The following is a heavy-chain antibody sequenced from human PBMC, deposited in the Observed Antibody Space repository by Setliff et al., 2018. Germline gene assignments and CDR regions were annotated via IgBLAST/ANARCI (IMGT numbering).Heavy chain of an antibody. D-gene: IGHD1-26*01. CDR1: GYTFTSYD. V-gene: IGHV1-8*03. Sequence: ASVKVSCKASGYTFTSYDINWVRQATGQGLEWMGWMNPNSGNTGYAQKFQGRVTITRNTSICTAYMELSSLRSEDTAVYYCARVKVIVGATPRTYYMDVWGKGTTVTVSS. CDR3: ARVKVIVGATPRTYYMDV. J-gene: IGHJ6*03. CDR2: MNPNSGNT.